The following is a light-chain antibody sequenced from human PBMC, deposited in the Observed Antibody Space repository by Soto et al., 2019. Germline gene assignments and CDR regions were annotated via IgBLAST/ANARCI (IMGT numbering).Light chain of an antibody. J-gene: IGLJ1*01. CDR1: SSDVGGYNS. Sequence: QSVLTQPASVSGSPGQWITISCTGTSSDVGGYNSVSWYQQHPGKAPKLMTYDVSNRPSGVSNRFSGSKSGNTASLTISGLQAEDEADYYCSSYTSSITRVFGTVTKLTVL. V-gene: IGLV2-14*01. CDR3: SSYTSSITRV. CDR2: DVS.